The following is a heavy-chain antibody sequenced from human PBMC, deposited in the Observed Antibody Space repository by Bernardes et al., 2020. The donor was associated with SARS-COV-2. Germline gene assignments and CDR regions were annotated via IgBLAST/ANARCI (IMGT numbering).Heavy chain of an antibody. J-gene: IGHJ6*03. CDR3: AGEGYSYGYYMDV. V-gene: IGHV3-21*01. D-gene: IGHD5-18*01. CDR2: ISTSSSYI. CDR1: GFTFRSSS. Sequence: GGSLSLSSAASGFTFRSSSMNWVRQAPGQGLEWVSSISTSSSYIYYADSVKGRFTLSRDNATNSLSLQMNSLRAEDTAVSYCAGEGYSYGYYMDVWGKGTTVTGSS.